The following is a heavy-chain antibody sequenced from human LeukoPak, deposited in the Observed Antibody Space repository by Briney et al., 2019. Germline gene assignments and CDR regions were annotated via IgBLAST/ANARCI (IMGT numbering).Heavy chain of an antibody. D-gene: IGHD3-10*01. CDR1: GRSMSSSSYY. Sequence: SETLSLTCTVSGRSMSSSSYYWGWIRQPPGKGLEWIGNIYYSGSTNYNPSLKSRVTISVDTSKNQLSLDLSSVTAADTAVYYCARHLPYGSGSYYNDNDAFDIWGQGTMVTVSS. J-gene: IGHJ3*02. CDR2: IYYSGST. CDR3: ARHLPYGSGSYYNDNDAFDI. V-gene: IGHV4-39*01.